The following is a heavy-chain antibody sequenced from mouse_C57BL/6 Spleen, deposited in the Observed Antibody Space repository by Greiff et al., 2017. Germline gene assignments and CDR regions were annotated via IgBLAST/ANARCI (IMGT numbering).Heavy chain of an antibody. Sequence: DVKLVESGGGLVQPGGSLSLSCAASGFTFTDYYMSWVRQPPGKALEWLGFIRNKANGYTTEYSASVKGRFTISRDNSQSILYLQMNALRAEDSATYYCARAYGYDKGYRYYAMDYWGQGTSVTVSS. D-gene: IGHD2-2*01. CDR3: ARAYGYDKGYRYYAMDY. J-gene: IGHJ4*01. V-gene: IGHV7-3*01. CDR1: GFTFTDYY. CDR2: IRNKANGYTT.